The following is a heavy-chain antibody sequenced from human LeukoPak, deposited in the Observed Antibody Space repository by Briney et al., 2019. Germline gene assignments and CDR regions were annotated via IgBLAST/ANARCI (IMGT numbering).Heavy chain of an antibody. Sequence: GGSLRLSCAASGFTFSSYAMSWVRQAPGKGLEWVSAISGSGGSTYYADSVKGRFTISRDNSKNTLYLQMNSLRAEDTAVYYCAKDAVLNYYDSSANRYFDYWGQGTLVTVSS. V-gene: IGHV3-23*01. J-gene: IGHJ4*02. CDR2: ISGSGGST. CDR3: AKDAVLNYYDSSANRYFDY. CDR1: GFTFSSYA. D-gene: IGHD3-22*01.